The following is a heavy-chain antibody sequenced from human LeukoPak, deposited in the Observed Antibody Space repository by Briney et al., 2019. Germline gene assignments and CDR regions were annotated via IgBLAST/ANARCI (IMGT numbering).Heavy chain of an antibody. V-gene: IGHV1-18*01. CDR2: ISAYNGNT. CDR3: ARETLDIVVVPAAKGTYFDY. J-gene: IGHJ4*02. CDR1: GYTFTSYG. D-gene: IGHD2-2*03. Sequence: ASVKVSCKASGYTFTSYGISWVRQAPEQGLEWMGWISAYNGNTNYAQKLQGRVTMTTDTSTSTAYMELRSLRSDDTAVYYCARETLDIVVVPAAKGTYFDYWGQGTLVTVSS.